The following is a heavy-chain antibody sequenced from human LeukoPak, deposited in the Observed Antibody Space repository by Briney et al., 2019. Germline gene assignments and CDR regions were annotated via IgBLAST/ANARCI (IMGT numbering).Heavy chain of an antibody. CDR1: GGSISSRRYY. CDR2: IYYSGSA. D-gene: IGHD3-22*01. CDR3: ARHRSSYYYDSSGYSPYYFDY. J-gene: IGHJ4*02. V-gene: IGHV4-39*01. Sequence: SETLSLTCTVSGGSISSRRYYWGWIRQPPGKGLEWIGRIYYSGSAYYKPSLKSRVTISVDTSKNHFSLKLSSVTAADTAVYYCARHRSSYYYDSSGYSPYYFDYWGQGTLVTVSS.